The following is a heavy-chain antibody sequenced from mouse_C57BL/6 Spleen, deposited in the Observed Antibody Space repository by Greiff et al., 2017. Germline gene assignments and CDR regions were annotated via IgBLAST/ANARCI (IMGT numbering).Heavy chain of an antibody. CDR3: NYGKGIYAMDY. V-gene: IGHV1-7*01. Sequence: VQLQESGAELAKPGASVKLSCKASGYTFTSYWMHWVKQRPGQGLEWIGYINPSSGYTKYNQKFKDKATLTADKSSSTAYMQLSSLTSEDAAVYYCNYGKGIYAMDYWGQGTSVTVSS. J-gene: IGHJ4*01. CDR2: INPSSGYT. D-gene: IGHD2-1*01. CDR1: GYTFTSYW.